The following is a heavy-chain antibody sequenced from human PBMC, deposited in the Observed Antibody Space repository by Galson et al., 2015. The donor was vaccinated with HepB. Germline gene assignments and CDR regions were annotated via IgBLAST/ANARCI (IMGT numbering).Heavy chain of an antibody. CDR2: IYYSGST. V-gene: IGHV4-59*01. CDR1: GGSISSYY. CDR3: ARTYYGFWSGYSRHWYFDL. J-gene: IGHJ2*01. Sequence: SETLSLTCTVSGGSISSYYWSWIRQPPGKGLEWIGYIYYSGSTNYSPSLKSRVTISVDTSKNQFSLKLSSVTAADTAVYYCARTYYGFWSGYSRHWYFDLWGRGTLVTVSS. D-gene: IGHD3-3*01.